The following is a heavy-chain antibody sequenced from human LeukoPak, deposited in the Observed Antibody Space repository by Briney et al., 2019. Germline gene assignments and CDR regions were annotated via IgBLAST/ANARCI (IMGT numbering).Heavy chain of an antibody. CDR3: ARDHHRRLYDSQARDTFDI. V-gene: IGHV3-48*01. J-gene: IGHJ3*02. D-gene: IGHD3-22*01. CDR1: GFTFSSYS. CDR2: ISRSSSTI. Sequence: PGGSLRLSCAASGFTFSSYSMNWVRQAPGKGLEWVSYISRSSSTIYYGDSVKGRFTISRDNAKKSLYLQMNSLRAEDTAVYYCARDHHRRLYDSQARDTFDIWGQGTMVTVSS.